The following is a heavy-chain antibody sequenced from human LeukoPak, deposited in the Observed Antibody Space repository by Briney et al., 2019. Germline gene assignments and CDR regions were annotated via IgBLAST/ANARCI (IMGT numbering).Heavy chain of an antibody. Sequence: GGSLRLSCAASGFTFSDHYMDWVRQAPGKGLEWVGRTRNKANSYTTEYAASVKGRFTISRDDSKNSLYLQMNSLQTEDTAVYYCARVIVVTGNYYFDSWGQGTPVTVSS. J-gene: IGHJ4*02. CDR3: ARVIVVTGNYYFDS. D-gene: IGHD3-22*01. CDR1: GFTFSDHY. V-gene: IGHV3-72*01. CDR2: TRNKANSYTT.